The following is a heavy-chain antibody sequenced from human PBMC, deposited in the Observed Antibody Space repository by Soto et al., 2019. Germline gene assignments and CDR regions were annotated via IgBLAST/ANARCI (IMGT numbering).Heavy chain of an antibody. J-gene: IGHJ4*02. CDR3: AKDRYCSVGRCSPTDY. D-gene: IGHD2-15*01. CDR2: ISGSGGST. Sequence: EVQLLESGGGLVQPGGSLRLSCAASGFTFSSYAMSWVRQAPGKGLEWVSAISGSGGSTYYADSVKGRFTISRDNSKNTLYRKMNSLRAEDTAVYYWAKDRYCSVGRCSPTDYWGQETLVTVSS. CDR1: GFTFSSYA. V-gene: IGHV3-23*01.